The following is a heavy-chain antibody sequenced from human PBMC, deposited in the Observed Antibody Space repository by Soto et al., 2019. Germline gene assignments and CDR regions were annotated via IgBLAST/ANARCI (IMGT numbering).Heavy chain of an antibody. CDR1: GFTFSSYG. CDR2: IWYDGSNK. V-gene: IGHV3-33*01. CDR3: ERWVYGDYWVDY. Sequence: QVQLVESGGGVVQPGRYLRLSCAASGFTFSSYGMHWVRQAPGKGLEWVAVIWYDGSNKYYADSVKGRFTISRDNSKNTLYLQMNSLRAEDTAVYYCERWVYGDYWVDYWGQGTLVNISS. D-gene: IGHD4-17*01. J-gene: IGHJ4*02.